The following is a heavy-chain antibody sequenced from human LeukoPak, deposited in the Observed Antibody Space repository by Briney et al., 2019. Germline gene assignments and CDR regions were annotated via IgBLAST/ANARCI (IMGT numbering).Heavy chain of an antibody. D-gene: IGHD2-15*01. CDR3: AREFCSGGGCYYYGMDV. J-gene: IGHJ6*02. V-gene: IGHV1-18*01. CDR1: GYTFIGYG. Sequence: ASVKVSCKASGYTFIGYGISWVRHAPGQGLEWMGWISGYNGNTNYAQKFQGRVTMTTDTSTSTAYLELRRLRSDDTAIYYCAREFCSGGGCYYYGMDVWGQGTTVTVS. CDR2: ISGYNGNT.